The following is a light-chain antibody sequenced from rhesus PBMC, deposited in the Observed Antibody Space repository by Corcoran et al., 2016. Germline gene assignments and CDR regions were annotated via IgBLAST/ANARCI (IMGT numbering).Light chain of an antibody. CDR3: QHYYDNPFT. J-gene: IGKJ3*01. V-gene: IGKV1S8*01. Sequence: DIQMTQSPSALSASVGDRVTISCRASQNIYSNLAWYQQKPGKAPKLLFYGASSLQTGIPSRFGGSGSGTDFTLIISSLQPEDSAAYYCQHYYDNPFTFGPGTKLDIK. CDR2: GAS. CDR1: QNIYSN.